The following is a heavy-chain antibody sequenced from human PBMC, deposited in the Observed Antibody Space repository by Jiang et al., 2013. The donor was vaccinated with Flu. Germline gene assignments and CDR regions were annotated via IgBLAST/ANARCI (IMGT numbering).Heavy chain of an antibody. V-gene: IGHV3-30-3*01. CDR2: ISYDGSNK. D-gene: IGHD3-3*01. J-gene: IGHJ6*02. CDR3: AREGRITIFGVPPYGMDV. Sequence: WVRQAPGKGLEWVAVISYDGSNKYYADSVKGRFTISRDNSKNTLYLQMNSLRAEDTAVYYCAREGRITIFGVPPYGMDVWGQGTTVTVSS.